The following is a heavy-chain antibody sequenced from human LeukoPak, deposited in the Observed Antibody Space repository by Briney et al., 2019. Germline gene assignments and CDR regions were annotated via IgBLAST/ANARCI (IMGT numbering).Heavy chain of an antibody. D-gene: IGHD3-9*01. CDR1: GYTFTSYG. J-gene: IGHJ4*02. CDR2: ISAYNGNT. CDR3: ARDNNDILTGYYYDY. V-gene: IGHV1-18*01. Sequence: GASVKVSCKASGYTFTSYGISWVRQAPGQGLEWMGWISAYNGNTNYAQKLQGRVTMTTDTSTSTAYMELRSLRSDDTAVYYCARDNNDILTGYYYDYWGQGTLVTVSS.